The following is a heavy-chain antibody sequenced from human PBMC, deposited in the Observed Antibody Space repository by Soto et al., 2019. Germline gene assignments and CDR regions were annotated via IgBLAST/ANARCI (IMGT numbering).Heavy chain of an antibody. Sequence: QMQLVQSGPEVKKPGTSVKVSCKASGFTFTSSAVQWVRQARGQRLEWIGWIVVGSGNTNYAQKFQERVTITRDMSTSTAYMELSSLRSEDTAVYYCAAVTRSGSYYYYGMDVWGQGTTVTVSS. V-gene: IGHV1-58*01. CDR3: AAVTRSGSYYYYGMDV. D-gene: IGHD3-10*01. CDR1: GFTFTSSA. J-gene: IGHJ6*02. CDR2: IVVGSGNT.